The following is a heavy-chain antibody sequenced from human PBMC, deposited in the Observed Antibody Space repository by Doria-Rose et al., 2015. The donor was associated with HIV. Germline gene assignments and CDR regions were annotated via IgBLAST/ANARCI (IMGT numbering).Heavy chain of an antibody. CDR2: IFSDDER. CDR3: ARIKSSRWYHKYYFDF. Sequence: QVTLKEFGPVLVKPTETLTLTCTVSGVSLSSPGMGVSWIRQPPGKALEWLANIFSDDERSYITSLKSRLTISRGTSKSQVVLTMTDMDPVDTATYYCARIKSSRWYHKYYFDFWGQGTLVIVSA. CDR1: GVSLSSPGMG. V-gene: IGHV2-26*01. D-gene: IGHD6-13*01. J-gene: IGHJ4*02.